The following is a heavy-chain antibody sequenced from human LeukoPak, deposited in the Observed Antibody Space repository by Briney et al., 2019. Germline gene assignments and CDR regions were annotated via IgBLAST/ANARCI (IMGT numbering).Heavy chain of an antibody. V-gene: IGHV4-59*08. CDR2: IYYSGST. CDR3: ARQRGYICSWYLGLMDV. J-gene: IGHJ6*02. D-gene: IGHD6-13*01. Sequence: SETLSLTCTVSGGSISPYYWSWIRQPPGKGLEWIGYIYYSGSTNYNPSLKSRVTISVDTSKNQFSLKLSSVTAADTAVYYCARQRGYICSWYLGLMDVWGQGTTVTVSS. CDR1: GGSISPYY.